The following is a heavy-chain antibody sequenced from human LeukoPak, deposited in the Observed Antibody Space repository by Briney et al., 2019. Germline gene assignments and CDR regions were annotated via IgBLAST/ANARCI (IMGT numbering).Heavy chain of an antibody. D-gene: IGHD6-19*01. CDR2: IYYSGST. J-gene: IGHJ4*02. CDR3: ARQYSSGRLDY. CDR1: GSSISSYY. Sequence: SETLSLTCTVCGSSISSYYWSWIRQPPGKGLEWIGYIYYSGSTNYNPSLKSRVTISVDTSKNQFSLKLSPVTAADTAVYYCARQYSSGRLDYCGQGTLVTVSS. V-gene: IGHV4-59*08.